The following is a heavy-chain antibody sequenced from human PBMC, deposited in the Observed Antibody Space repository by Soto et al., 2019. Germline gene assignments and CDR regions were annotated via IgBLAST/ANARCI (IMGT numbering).Heavy chain of an antibody. J-gene: IGHJ4*02. CDR2: IYWDDDK. V-gene: IGHV2-5*02. D-gene: IGHD6-13*01. Sequence: QITLKESGPTLVKPTQTLTLTCTFSGFSLTTTGVGVGWIRQPPGKALEWLALIYWDDDKRYSPSLKNRLTITKDTSKNQVVLTMTNMGPVDTATYYCAPSPWPIASATRGGFDYWGQGTLVTVSS. CDR3: APSPWPIASATRGGFDY. CDR1: GFSLTTTGVG.